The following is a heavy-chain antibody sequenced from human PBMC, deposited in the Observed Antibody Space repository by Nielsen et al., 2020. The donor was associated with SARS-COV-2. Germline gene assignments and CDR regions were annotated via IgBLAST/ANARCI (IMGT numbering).Heavy chain of an antibody. CDR3: AKDGGSYSALDY. CDR2: ISGSGGTT. J-gene: IGHJ4*02. CDR1: GFTFSSYA. Sequence: GESLKISCAASGFTFSSYAMTWVRQAPGKGLEWVSGISGSGGTTYYADSVKGRFTISRDNSKNTLYLQMNSLRAEDTAVYYCAKDGGSYSALDYWGQGTLVTVSS. D-gene: IGHD1-26*01. V-gene: IGHV3-23*01.